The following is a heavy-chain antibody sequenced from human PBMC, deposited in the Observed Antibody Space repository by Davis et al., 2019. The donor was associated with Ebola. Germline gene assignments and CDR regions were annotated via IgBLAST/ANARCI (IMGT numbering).Heavy chain of an antibody. Sequence: GESLKISCAASGFTFSSYAMSWVRQAPGKGLEWVSAIGASGDSTYYADSVRGRFTISRDTAKKSLYLQMNSLRDEDTAVYYCAVHNGDWLQLDFWGQGTLVTVSS. CDR1: GFTFSSYA. D-gene: IGHD3-9*01. J-gene: IGHJ4*02. V-gene: IGHV3-23*01. CDR3: AVHNGDWLQLDF. CDR2: IGASGDST.